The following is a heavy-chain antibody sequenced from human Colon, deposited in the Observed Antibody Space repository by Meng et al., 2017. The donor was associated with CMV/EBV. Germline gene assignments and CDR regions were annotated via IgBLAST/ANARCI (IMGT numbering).Heavy chain of an antibody. D-gene: IGHD1-26*01. V-gene: IGHV3-23*01. Sequence: GESLKISCTDSGFIFSVHWMNWVRQAPGKGLEWVSAISGSGGSTYYADSVKGRFTVSRDNSKNTLYLQMNSLRAEDTAVYYCAKAPGSYYPWYFDLWGRGTLVTVSS. CDR1: GFIFSVHW. CDR3: AKAPGSYYPWYFDL. J-gene: IGHJ2*01. CDR2: ISGSGGST.